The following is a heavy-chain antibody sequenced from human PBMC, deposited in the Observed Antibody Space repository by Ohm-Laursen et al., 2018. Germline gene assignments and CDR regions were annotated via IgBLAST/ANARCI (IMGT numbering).Heavy chain of an antibody. V-gene: IGHV3-11*01. CDR3: AKDLPTSTLRRPREPFDY. D-gene: IGHD1-14*01. J-gene: IGHJ4*02. CDR2: VSHSGTTI. Sequence: SLRLSCAASGFTFSDYYMSWIRQAPGKGLDWVSYVSHSGTTIYYADSLKGRFTISRDNSKNTLYLQMNSLRAEDTAVYYCAKDLPTSTLRRPREPFDYWGQGTLVTVSS. CDR1: GFTFSDYY.